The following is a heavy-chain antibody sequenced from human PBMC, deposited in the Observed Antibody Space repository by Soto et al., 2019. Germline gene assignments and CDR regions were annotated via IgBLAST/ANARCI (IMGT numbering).Heavy chain of an antibody. CDR1: GGSISSGGYY. CDR3: ARDWGSGGYDY. D-gene: IGHD3-10*01. V-gene: IGHV4-31*03. Sequence: QVQLQESGPGLVKPSQTLSLTCTVSGGSISSGGYYWIWIRQHPGKGLEWIGYIYYSGSTYYNPSLKSRVTISVDTSKNQFSLKLSSVTAADTAVYDCARDWGSGGYDYWGQGTLVTVSS. J-gene: IGHJ4*02. CDR2: IYYSGST.